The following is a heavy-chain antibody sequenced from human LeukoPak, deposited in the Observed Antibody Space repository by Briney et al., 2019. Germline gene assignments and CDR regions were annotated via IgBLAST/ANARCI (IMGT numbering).Heavy chain of an antibody. V-gene: IGHV4-38-2*02. D-gene: IGHD1-26*01. CDR2: IYHTGST. J-gene: IGHJ5*02. CDR3: ARGRRGARGIDWFDP. Sequence: SETLSLTCTVSGYSISSGYYWGWIRQPPGKGLELIGTIYHTGSTYSNPSLKSRVTISVDTSKNQFSLKLSPVTAADTAVYYCARGRRGARGIDWFDPWGQGTLVTVSS. CDR1: GYSISSGYY.